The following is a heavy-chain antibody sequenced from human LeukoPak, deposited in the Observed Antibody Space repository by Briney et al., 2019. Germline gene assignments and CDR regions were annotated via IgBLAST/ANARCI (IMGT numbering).Heavy chain of an antibody. Sequence: SETLSLTCTVSGGSISSYYWSWIRQPPGKGLEWIGYIYYSGSTNYNPSLKSRVTISVDTSKNQFSLKPSSVTAADTAVYYCARVGTVTQAVDYWGQGTLVTVSS. CDR1: GGSISSYY. CDR3: ARVGTVTQAVDY. D-gene: IGHD4-17*01. J-gene: IGHJ4*02. CDR2: IYYSGST. V-gene: IGHV4-59*01.